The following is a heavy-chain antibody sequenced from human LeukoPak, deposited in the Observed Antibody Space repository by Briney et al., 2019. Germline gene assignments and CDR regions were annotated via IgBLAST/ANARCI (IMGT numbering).Heavy chain of an antibody. CDR3: ARDVEWFGELSLPDY. J-gene: IGHJ4*02. CDR1: GYTFTIYG. D-gene: IGHD3-10*01. V-gene: IGHV1-18*01. CDR2: ISVYNGNT. Sequence: GASVKVSFKASGYTFTIYGINWVRQAPGQGLEWMGWISVYNGNTNYSQKLQGRVIMTTDTSTSTAYMELRSLRSDDTAVYYCARDVEWFGELSLPDYWGQGTLVTVSS.